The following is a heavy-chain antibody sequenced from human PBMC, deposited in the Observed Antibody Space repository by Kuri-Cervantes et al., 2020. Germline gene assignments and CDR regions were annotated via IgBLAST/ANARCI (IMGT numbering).Heavy chain of an antibody. D-gene: IGHD1-26*01. Sequence: ASVQVSCKASGYTFTGYYMHWVRQAPGQGLEWMGIINPSGGSTSYAQKFQGRVTMTRDTSTSTVYMELGSLRSEDTAVYYCARDRARGVGATTNPLYGMDVWGQGTTVTVSS. CDR2: INPSGGST. CDR1: GYTFTGYY. V-gene: IGHV1-46*01. CDR3: ARDRARGVGATTNPLYGMDV. J-gene: IGHJ6*02.